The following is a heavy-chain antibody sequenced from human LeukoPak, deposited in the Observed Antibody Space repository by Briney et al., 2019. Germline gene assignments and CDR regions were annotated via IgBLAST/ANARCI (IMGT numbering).Heavy chain of an antibody. J-gene: IGHJ5*02. D-gene: IGHD4-17*01. CDR1: GFTFSTYV. Sequence: GGSLRLSCAASGFTFSTYVMHWVRQAPGKGLEWVAVIWYGGSKKDYAESVKGRFTISRDNSRNTLYLQMKSLRAEDTAVYYCSRGGYGDYNNWFDPWGQGTLVIVSS. CDR2: IWYGGSKK. CDR3: SRGGYGDYNNWFDP. V-gene: IGHV3-33*01.